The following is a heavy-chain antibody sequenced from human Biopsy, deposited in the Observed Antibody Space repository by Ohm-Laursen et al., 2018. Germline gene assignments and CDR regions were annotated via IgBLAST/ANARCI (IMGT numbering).Heavy chain of an antibody. D-gene: IGHD4-11*01. Sequence: PSQTLSLTCIVSGDSVTKYYWSWIRQPPGKGLEWIGHIYYSVMTNYNPPLQSRVSISVDTSRNQVSLTLSSVTAADTAVYYCARDSGILNYGNFKYYHYYGMDVWGQGTKVTVSS. J-gene: IGHJ6*02. CDR2: IYYSVMT. V-gene: IGHV4-59*02. CDR3: ARDSGILNYGNFKYYHYYGMDV. CDR1: GDSVTKYY.